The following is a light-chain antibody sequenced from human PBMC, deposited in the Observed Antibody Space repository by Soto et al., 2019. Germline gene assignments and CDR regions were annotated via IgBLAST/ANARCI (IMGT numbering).Light chain of an antibody. Sequence: EIVITQSPATLSVSLGDRATLSCRASQIISSSYLAWYQQKPGQAPRLLFYGASNRATGIPDRFSGSGSGTDFTLTISRLEPEDFAVYYCQQYGRSPPWTFGQGTKVDIK. CDR1: QIISSSY. J-gene: IGKJ1*01. CDR3: QQYGRSPPWT. CDR2: GAS. V-gene: IGKV3-20*01.